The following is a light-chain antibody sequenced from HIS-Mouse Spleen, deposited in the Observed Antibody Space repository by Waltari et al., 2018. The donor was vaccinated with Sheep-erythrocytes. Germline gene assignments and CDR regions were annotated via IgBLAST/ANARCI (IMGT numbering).Light chain of an antibody. V-gene: IGKV3-11*01. CDR3: QQRSNWYT. CDR2: DAS. CDR1: QSVSSD. J-gene: IGKJ2*01. Sequence: EIVLTQSPATLSLSPGERATLSCRASQSVSSDLAWYQQKPGQAPSLLIYDASNRATGIPARFSGSGSGTDFTLTISSLEPEDFAVYYCQQRSNWYTFGQGTKLEIK.